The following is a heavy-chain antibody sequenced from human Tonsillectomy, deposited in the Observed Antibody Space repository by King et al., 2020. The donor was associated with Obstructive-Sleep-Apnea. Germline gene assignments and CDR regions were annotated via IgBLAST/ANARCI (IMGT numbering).Heavy chain of an antibody. CDR1: VFTFNNAW. Sequence: VQLVESGGGLVKPGGSLRLSCAASVFTFNNAWMSWVRQAPGKGLEWVGRIKRKTEDGRTDYAAPVNGRFTILRDDSKNTLYLHMNGLIIEDTAVYYCSTRLGYWGQGTLVTVSS. V-gene: IGHV3-15*01. D-gene: IGHD5/OR15-5a*01. J-gene: IGHJ4*02. CDR2: IKRKTEDGRT. CDR3: STRLGY.